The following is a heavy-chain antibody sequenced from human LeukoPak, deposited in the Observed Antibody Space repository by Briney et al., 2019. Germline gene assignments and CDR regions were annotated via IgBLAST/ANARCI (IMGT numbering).Heavy chain of an antibody. CDR2: IYYSGST. J-gene: IGHJ3*02. V-gene: IGHV4-30-4*08. Sequence: PSQTLSLTCTVSGGSISSGDYYWSWIRQPPGKGLEWIGYIYYSGSTYYNPSLKSRVTISVDTSKNQFSLKLSSVTAADTAVYYCARDFPDGAQLLSRDAFDIWGQGTMVTVSS. CDR3: ARDFPDGAQLLSRDAFDI. D-gene: IGHD2-2*01. CDR1: GGSISSGDYY.